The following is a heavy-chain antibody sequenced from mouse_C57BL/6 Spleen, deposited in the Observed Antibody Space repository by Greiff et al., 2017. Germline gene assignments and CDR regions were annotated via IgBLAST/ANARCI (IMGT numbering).Heavy chain of an antibody. Sequence: QVQLQQPGAELVRPGSSVKLSCKASGYTFTSYWMDWVQQRPGQGLEWIGNIFPSDSDTSYTQMFKDKATLTVDKSSSTSYMQLSSLTSEDSAVYYCARDGNYCGSSPYYAMDYWGQGTSVTVSS. CDR2: IFPSDSDT. CDR3: ARDGNYCGSSPYYAMDY. D-gene: IGHD1-1*01. V-gene: IGHV1-61*01. CDR1: GYTFTSYW. J-gene: IGHJ4*01.